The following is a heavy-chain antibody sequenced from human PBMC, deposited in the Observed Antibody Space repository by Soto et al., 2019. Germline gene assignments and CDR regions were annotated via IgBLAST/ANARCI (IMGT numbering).Heavy chain of an antibody. V-gene: IGHV4-61*01. Sequence: ETLSPTWPVYGHSVISVTSYFTCIREPRWNGLELIGYIFSSGSTHYNPSLKSRVTLALETSNNQFSREVTAVTARATAVAYCARDIRGYIRAFDYWGQGTLFTVSS. CDR1: GHSVISVTSY. D-gene: IGHD5-18*01. CDR2: IFSSGST. CDR3: ARDIRGYIRAFDY. J-gene: IGHJ4*02.